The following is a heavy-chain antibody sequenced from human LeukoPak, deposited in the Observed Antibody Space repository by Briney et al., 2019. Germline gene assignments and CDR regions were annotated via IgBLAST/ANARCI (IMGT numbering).Heavy chain of an antibody. Sequence: SETLSLTCAVYGGSFSGYYWSWIRQPPGKGLEWIGEINHSGSTNYNPSLKSRVTISVDTSKNQFSLKLSSVTAADTAVYYCAKTDSANFDWLLYFDYWGQGTLVTVSS. J-gene: IGHJ4*02. V-gene: IGHV4-34*01. CDR3: AKTDSANFDWLLYFDY. CDR2: INHSGST. CDR1: GGSFSGYY. D-gene: IGHD3-9*01.